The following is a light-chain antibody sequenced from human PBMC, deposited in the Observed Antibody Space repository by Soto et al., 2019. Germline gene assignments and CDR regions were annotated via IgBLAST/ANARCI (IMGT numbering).Light chain of an antibody. V-gene: IGKV1-27*01. CDR1: QGISNY. CDR3: QKYNSAPWT. CDR2: AAS. J-gene: IGKJ1*01. Sequence: DVQMTQSPSYLSASVGDRVTITCRASQGISNYLAWYQQKPGKVPKLLIYAASTLQSGVPSRFSGSGSGTDFTLTISSLQPEEVATYYCQKYNSAPWTFGQGTKVEIK.